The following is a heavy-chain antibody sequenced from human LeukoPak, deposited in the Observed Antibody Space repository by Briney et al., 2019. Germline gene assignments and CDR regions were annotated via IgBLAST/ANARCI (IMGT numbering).Heavy chain of an antibody. CDR2: ISDTGANT. CDR1: GFTFSSYA. J-gene: IGHJ4*02. V-gene: IGHV3-23*01. D-gene: IGHD2-15*01. Sequence: GGSLRLSCAASGFTFSSYAMSWVRQAAGKGLEWVSAISDTGANTYYADSVKGRFTISRDNSKNTLYLQMKSLRADDTAVYYCANHNIATFDYWGQGTLVTVS. CDR3: ANHNIATFDY.